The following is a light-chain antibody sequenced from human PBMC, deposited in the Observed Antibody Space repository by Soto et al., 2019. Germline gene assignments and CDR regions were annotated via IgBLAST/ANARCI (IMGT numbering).Light chain of an antibody. CDR3: QQYYSAWT. CDR2: GTS. CDR1: QIVLGTY. V-gene: IGKV3-20*01. Sequence: EMVLTQSPGTLSLSPGERATLSCRASQIVLGTYFAWYQQRPGQAPRLLIYGTSSRATGIPDRFSGSGSGTDFTLTSSRLEPEDFAVYYCQQYYSAWTFGQGTKVEVK. J-gene: IGKJ1*01.